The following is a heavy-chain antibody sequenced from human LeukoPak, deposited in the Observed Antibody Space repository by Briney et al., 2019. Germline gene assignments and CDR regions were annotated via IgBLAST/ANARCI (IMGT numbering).Heavy chain of an antibody. CDR2: IYYSGST. Sequence: PSETLSLTCTVSGGSISIYYWSWIRQPPGKGLEWIGYIYYSGSTNYNPSLKSRVTISVDTSKNQFSLKLSSVTAADTAVYYCARGDGGWLGAFDIWGQGTMVTVSS. CDR3: ARGDGGWLGAFDI. CDR1: GGSISIYY. D-gene: IGHD6-19*01. J-gene: IGHJ3*02. V-gene: IGHV4-59*08.